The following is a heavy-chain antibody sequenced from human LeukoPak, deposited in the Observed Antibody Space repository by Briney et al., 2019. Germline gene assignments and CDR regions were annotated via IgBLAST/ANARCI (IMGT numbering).Heavy chain of an antibody. Sequence: ASVKVSCKASGYTFTSYGISWVRQAPGQGLEWMGWISAYNGNTNYAQKLQGRVTMTTDTSTSTAYMELRSLRSDDTAVYYCARSQQSSYYDFWSGPWVYWGQGTLVTVSS. CDR1: GYTFTSYG. CDR3: ARSQQSSYYDFWSGPWVY. D-gene: IGHD3-3*01. V-gene: IGHV1-18*01. J-gene: IGHJ4*02. CDR2: ISAYNGNT.